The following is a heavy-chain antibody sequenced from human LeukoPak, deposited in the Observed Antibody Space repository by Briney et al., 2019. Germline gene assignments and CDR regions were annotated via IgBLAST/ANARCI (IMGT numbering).Heavy chain of an antibody. CDR2: ISSSGSTI. CDR3: ARLYGSGSYLGI. D-gene: IGHD3-10*01. J-gene: IGHJ4*02. CDR1: GFTFSSYE. V-gene: IGHV3-48*03. Sequence: GGSLRLSCAASGFTFSSYEMNWIRQAPGKGLEWVSYISSSGSTIYYADSVKGRFTISRDNAKNSLYLQMNSLRAEDTAVYYCARLYGSGSYLGIWGQGTLVTVSS.